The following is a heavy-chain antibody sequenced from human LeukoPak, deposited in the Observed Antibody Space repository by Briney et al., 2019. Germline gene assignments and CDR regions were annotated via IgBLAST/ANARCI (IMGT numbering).Heavy chain of an antibody. J-gene: IGHJ4*02. D-gene: IGHD2-21*01. CDR3: ARAPPLRRDSFYYFDY. Sequence: SETLSLTCTVSGGSISSYYWSWIRQHPGKGLEWIGYIYYSGSTYYNPSLKSRVTISVDTSKNQFSLKLSSVTAADTAVYYCARAPPLRRDSFYYFDYWGQGTLVTVSS. V-gene: IGHV4-59*06. CDR1: GGSISSYY. CDR2: IYYSGST.